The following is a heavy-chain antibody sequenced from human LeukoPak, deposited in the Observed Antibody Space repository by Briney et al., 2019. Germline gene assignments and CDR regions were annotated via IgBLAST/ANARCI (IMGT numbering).Heavy chain of an antibody. CDR3: AKPDHGDYWYFDL. CDR1: GFTFSSYG. Sequence: GGSLRLSCAASGFTFSSYGMHWVRQAPGKGLEWVAVISYDGSDKYYADSVKGRFTISRDNSKNTLYLQMNSLRAEDTAVYYCAKPDHGDYWYFDLWGRGTLVTVSS. J-gene: IGHJ2*01. D-gene: IGHD4-17*01. CDR2: ISYDGSDK. V-gene: IGHV3-30*18.